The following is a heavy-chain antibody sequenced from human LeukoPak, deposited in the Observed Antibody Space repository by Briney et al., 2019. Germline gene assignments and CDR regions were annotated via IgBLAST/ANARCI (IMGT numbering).Heavy chain of an antibody. V-gene: IGHV3-33*08. CDR3: ARDLGSYGAERYYYDSSGYYPSSSFDY. Sequence: HPGRSLRLSCAASGSTFSSYGMHWVRQAPGKGLEWVAVIWYDGSNKYYADSVKGRFTISRDNSKNTLYLQMNSLRAEDTAVYYCARDLGSYGAERYYYDSSGYYPSSSFDYWGQGTLVTVSS. D-gene: IGHD3-22*01. J-gene: IGHJ4*02. CDR1: GSTFSSYG. CDR2: IWYDGSNK.